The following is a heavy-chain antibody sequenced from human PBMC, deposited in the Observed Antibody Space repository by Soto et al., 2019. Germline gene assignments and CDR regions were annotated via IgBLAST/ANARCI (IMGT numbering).Heavy chain of an antibody. D-gene: IGHD3-10*01. Sequence: SVKVSCKASGGTFSSYAISWVRQAPGQGLEWMGGIIPIFGTANYAQKFQGRVTITADESTSTAYMELSSLRSEDTAVYYCARSSPGITTDSFDIWGQGTMVTVSS. CDR2: IIPIFGTA. CDR1: GGTFSSYA. CDR3: ARSSPGITTDSFDI. V-gene: IGHV1-69*13. J-gene: IGHJ3*02.